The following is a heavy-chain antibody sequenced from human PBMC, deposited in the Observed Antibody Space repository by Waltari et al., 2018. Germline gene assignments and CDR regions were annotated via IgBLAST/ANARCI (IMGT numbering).Heavy chain of an antibody. CDR1: GFTVSNNY. CDR3: ARNQVETALGY. D-gene: IGHD2-21*02. J-gene: IGHJ4*02. V-gene: IGHV3-53*01. Sequence: EVQLVESGGGLIQPGGSLRLPCVASGFTVSNNYMPWLRQAPGKGLELVSLIYSGGTTYYADSVRGRFTISRDGSKNTVYLQMNSLRAEDTAVYFCARNQVETALGYWGQGTLVTVSS. CDR2: IYSGGTT.